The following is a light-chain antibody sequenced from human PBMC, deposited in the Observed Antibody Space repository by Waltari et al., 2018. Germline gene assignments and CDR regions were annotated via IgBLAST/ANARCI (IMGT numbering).Light chain of an antibody. V-gene: IGLV2-23*02. CDR3: CSYAGSSTLWV. CDR2: EVS. J-gene: IGLJ3*02. Sequence: QSALTQPASVSGSPGQSITISCTGTSSDVGSYNLFSWYQQHPGKAPKLMIYEVSKRPSGVSNRCAGSKSGITASLTISGLQAEDEADYYCCSYAGSSTLWVFGGGTKLTVL. CDR1: SSDVGSYNL.